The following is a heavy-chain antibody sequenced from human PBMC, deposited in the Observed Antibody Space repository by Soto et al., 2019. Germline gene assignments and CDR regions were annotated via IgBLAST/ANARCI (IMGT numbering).Heavy chain of an antibody. V-gene: IGHV4-39*01. J-gene: IGHJ4*02. D-gene: IGHD3-16*01. CDR3: VRRLRRTRSFDT. CDR1: GGYISSTSYY. Sequence: PSGTLSLTCSVSGGYISSTSYYWAWIRHSPGTALEWIGSIYYSGTGTTYYNPSLKGRVAISIDTSKTQVSLKVNSVTAADTAMYYCVRRLRRTRSFDTWGQGPLVTVSS. CDR2: IYYSGTGTT.